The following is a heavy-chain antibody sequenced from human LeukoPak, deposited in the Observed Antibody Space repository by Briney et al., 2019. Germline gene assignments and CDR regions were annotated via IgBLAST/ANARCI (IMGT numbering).Heavy chain of an antibody. J-gene: IGHJ4*02. CDR1: TFTFDDYA. V-gene: IGHV3-43*02. CDR3: ASTAFSTAPYFDY. Sequence: GGSRRLSCAASTFTFDDYAMHWVRQVPGKGLEWVSLISGDGGSTYYADSVKGRFTISRDNAKNSLFLQMNSLRAEDTAVYYCASTAFSTAPYFDYWGQGTLVTVSS. D-gene: IGHD2-2*01. CDR2: ISGDGGST.